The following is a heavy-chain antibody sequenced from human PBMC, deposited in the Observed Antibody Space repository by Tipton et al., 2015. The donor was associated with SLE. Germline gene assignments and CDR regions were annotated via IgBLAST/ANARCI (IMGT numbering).Heavy chain of an antibody. CDR1: GFTFSNAW. CDR2: IKSKTDGGTT. CDR3: ARDLGSTSLGY. Sequence: SLRLSCAASGFTFSNAWMSWVRQAPGKGLEWVGRIKSKTDGGTTDYAAPVKGRFTISRDDSKNTLYLQMNSLRAEDTAVYYCARDLGSTSLGYWGQGTLVTVSS. D-gene: IGHD2-2*01. J-gene: IGHJ4*02. V-gene: IGHV3-15*01.